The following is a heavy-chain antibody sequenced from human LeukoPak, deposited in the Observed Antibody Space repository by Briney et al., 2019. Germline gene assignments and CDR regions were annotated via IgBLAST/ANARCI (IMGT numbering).Heavy chain of an antibody. CDR2: ISSSSYI. Sequence: GGSLRLSCAASGFTFSNYSMNWVRQAPGKGLEWVSSISSSSYIYYADSVKGRFTISRDNAKNSLYLQMNSLRAEDTAVYYCATPVDPWARGAFDIWGQGTMVTVSS. V-gene: IGHV3-21*01. J-gene: IGHJ3*02. CDR1: GFTFSNYS. D-gene: IGHD4-23*01. CDR3: ATPVDPWARGAFDI.